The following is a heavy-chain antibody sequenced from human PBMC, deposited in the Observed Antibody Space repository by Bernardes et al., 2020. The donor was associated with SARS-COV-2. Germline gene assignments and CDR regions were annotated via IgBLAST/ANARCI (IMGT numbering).Heavy chain of an antibody. CDR1: GFTVSSNY. D-gene: IGHD4-17*01. CDR3: ARALTVTTYGSYYYGMDV. V-gene: IGHV3-53*01. CDR2: IYSGGST. Sequence: GSLRLSCAASGFTVSSNYMSWVRQAPGKGLEWVSVIYSGGSTYYADSVKGRFTISRDNSKNTLYLQMNSLRAEDTAVYYCARALTVTTYGSYYYGMDVWGQGTTVTV. J-gene: IGHJ6*02.